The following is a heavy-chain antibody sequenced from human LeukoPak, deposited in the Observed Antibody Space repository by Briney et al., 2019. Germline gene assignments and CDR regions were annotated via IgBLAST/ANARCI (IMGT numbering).Heavy chain of an antibody. D-gene: IGHD2-15*01. J-gene: IGHJ3*02. Sequence: PGGSLRLSCAASGFTLSDFAVRWVRRAPGKGLEWIALNSTESINKYYADSVAGRFTVSRDDSNNTVYLHLDTVTPEDTALYFCARRPRGYALDIWGQGTLVIASS. CDR2: NSTESINK. V-gene: IGHV3-30-3*01. CDR3: ARRPRGYALDI. CDR1: GFTLSDFA.